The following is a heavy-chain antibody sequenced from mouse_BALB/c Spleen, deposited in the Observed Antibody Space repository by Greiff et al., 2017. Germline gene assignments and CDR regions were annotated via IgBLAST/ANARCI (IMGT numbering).Heavy chain of an antibody. CDR1: GFTFSSYA. V-gene: IGHV5-6-5*01. CDR2: ISSGGST. Sequence: EVKLVESGGGLVKPGGSLKLSCAASGFTFSSYAMSWVRQTPEKRLEWVASISSGGSTYYPDSVKGRFTISRDNARNILYLQMSSLRSEDTAMYYCASGGGYDYWGQGTTLTVSS. J-gene: IGHJ2*01. D-gene: IGHD2-2*01. CDR3: ASGGGYDY.